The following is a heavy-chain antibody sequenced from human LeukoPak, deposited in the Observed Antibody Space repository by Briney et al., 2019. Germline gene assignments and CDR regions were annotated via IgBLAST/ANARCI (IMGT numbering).Heavy chain of an antibody. V-gene: IGHV1-2*06. CDR2: INPNSGGT. CDR1: GYTFTSNY. D-gene: IGHD3-22*01. J-gene: IGHJ4*02. CDR3: ARVGYYESSGYYEY. Sequence: ASVKVSCKASGYTFTSNYMHWVRQAPGQGLEWMGRINPNSGGTNYAQKFQGRVTMTRDTSISTVYMELSRLRSDDTAVYYCARVGYYESSGYYEYWGQGTLVTVSS.